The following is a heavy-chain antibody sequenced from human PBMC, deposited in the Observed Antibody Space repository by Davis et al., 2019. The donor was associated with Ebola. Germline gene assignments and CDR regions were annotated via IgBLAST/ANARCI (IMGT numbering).Heavy chain of an antibody. D-gene: IGHD3-10*01. J-gene: IGHJ6*02. Sequence: GGSLRLSCAASRFTFSSYAMHWVRQAPGKGLEWVAVISYDGSNKYYADSVKGRFTISRDDSKNTLYLQMNSLRAEDTAVYYCARGGFRESASYYYGMDVWGQGTTVTVSS. V-gene: IGHV3-30-3*01. CDR3: ARGGFRESASYYYGMDV. CDR1: RFTFSSYA. CDR2: ISYDGSNK.